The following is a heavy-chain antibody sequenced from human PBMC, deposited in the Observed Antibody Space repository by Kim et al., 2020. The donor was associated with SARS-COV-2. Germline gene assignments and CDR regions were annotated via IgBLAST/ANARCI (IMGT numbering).Heavy chain of an antibody. Sequence: SVKVSCKASGCIFTTYPIIWVRQAPGQGLELMGRITPNSGTPDYAQKFQGRVTIIADESTRTAYMSLSSLTSDDTAVYYCARGQTSSTTYNWFYPWGQGTLRSVSP. V-gene: IGHV1-69*13. CDR1: GCIFTTYP. CDR3: ARGQTSSTTYNWFYP. J-gene: IGHJ5*02. CDR2: ITPNSGTP. D-gene: IGHD1-1*01.